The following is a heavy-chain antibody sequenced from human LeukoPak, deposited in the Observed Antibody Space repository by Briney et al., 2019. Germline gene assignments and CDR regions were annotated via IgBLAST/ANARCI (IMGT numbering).Heavy chain of an antibody. CDR3: AKDQIPGYSSGPDAFDI. J-gene: IGHJ3*02. CDR2: ISGSGGST. Sequence: GGSLRLSCAASGFTFSSYAMSWVRQAPGKGLEWVSAISGSGGSTYYADSVKGRFTISRDNSKNTLYLQMNSLRAEDTAVYYCAKDQIPGYSSGPDAFDIWGQGTMVTVSS. CDR1: GFTFSSYA. V-gene: IGHV3-23*01. D-gene: IGHD6-19*01.